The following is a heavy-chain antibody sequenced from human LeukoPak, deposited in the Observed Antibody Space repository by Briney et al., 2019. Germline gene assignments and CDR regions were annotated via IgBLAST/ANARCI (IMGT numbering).Heavy chain of an antibody. CDR2: ITATAGTT. D-gene: IGHD6-19*01. J-gene: IGHJ4*02. CDR1: GFTFTNAW. V-gene: IGHV3-23*01. CDR3: AKDLDGSGMYGGIDS. Sequence: GGSLRLSCAASGFTFTNAWMNWVRQAPGKGLEWVSAITATAGTTYYADSVKGRFTISRDISKNTLFLQMSSLRAEDTAVYYCAKDLDGSGMYGGIDSWGQGTLVIVSS.